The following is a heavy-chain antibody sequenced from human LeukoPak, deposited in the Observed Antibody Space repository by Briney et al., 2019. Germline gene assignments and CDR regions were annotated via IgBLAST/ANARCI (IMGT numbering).Heavy chain of an antibody. Sequence: GASVKVSCKASGYTFTSYYMHWVRQAPGQGLEWMGIINPSGGSTSYAQKFQGRVTMTRDTSTSTVYMELSSLRSEDTAVYYCARDFSYYYDSSGYYLAPFDYWGQGTLVTVSS. CDR2: INPSGGST. D-gene: IGHD3-22*01. CDR1: GYTFTSYY. V-gene: IGHV1-46*01. CDR3: ARDFSYYYDSSGYYLAPFDY. J-gene: IGHJ4*02.